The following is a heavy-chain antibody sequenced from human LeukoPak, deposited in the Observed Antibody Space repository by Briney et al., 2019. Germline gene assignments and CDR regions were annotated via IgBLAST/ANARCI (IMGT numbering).Heavy chain of an antibody. V-gene: IGHV3-9*01. J-gene: IGHJ4*02. CDR3: ARDKGSGGSCYEN. CDR2: ISWNSGSI. Sequence: PGRSLRLSCAASGFTFDDYAMHWVRQAPGKGLEWVSGISWNSGSIGYADSVKGRFTISRDNAKNSLYLQMNSLRAEDTALYYCARDKGSGGSCYENWGQGTLVTVSS. D-gene: IGHD2-15*01. CDR1: GFTFDDYA.